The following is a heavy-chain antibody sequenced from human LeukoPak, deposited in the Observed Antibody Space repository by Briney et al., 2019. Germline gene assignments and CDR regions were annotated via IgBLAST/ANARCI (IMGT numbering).Heavy chain of an antibody. Sequence: ASVNVSCKASGYTFTSYGISWVRQAPGQGLEWMGWISAYNGKTNYAQKLQGRVTMTTDTSTSTAYMELRRLRSDATAVYYCARSRGRAAAAGYWGQGTLVTVSS. D-gene: IGHD2-15*01. V-gene: IGHV1-18*01. CDR2: ISAYNGKT. CDR1: GYTFTSYG. J-gene: IGHJ4*02. CDR3: ARSRGRAAAAGY.